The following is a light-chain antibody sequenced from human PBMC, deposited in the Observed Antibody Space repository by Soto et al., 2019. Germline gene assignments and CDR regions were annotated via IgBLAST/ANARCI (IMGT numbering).Light chain of an antibody. J-gene: IGKJ1*01. Sequence: EIVLTQSPGTLSLSPGERATLSCRASQSVSSSYLAWYQQKPGQAPRLLIYGASSRATGIPDRFSGSGSGTAFTLTISRLEPEDFAVYYCQQRTFGQGTKVEIK. V-gene: IGKV3-20*01. CDR2: GAS. CDR3: QQRT. CDR1: QSVSSSY.